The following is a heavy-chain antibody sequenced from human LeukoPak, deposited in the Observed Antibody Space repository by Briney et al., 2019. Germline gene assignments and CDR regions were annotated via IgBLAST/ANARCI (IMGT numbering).Heavy chain of an antibody. CDR2: IKQDGSEK. D-gene: IGHD4-17*01. CDR1: GFTFSSYW. Sequence: PGGSLRLSCAASGFTFSSYWMSWVRQAPGKGLEWVANIKQDGSEKYYVDSVKGRFTISRDNAKNSLYLQMNSLRAEDTAVYYCARDSPFTGTTVTTRYYGMDVWGQGTTVTVSS. V-gene: IGHV3-7*01. CDR3: ARDSPFTGTTVTTRYYGMDV. J-gene: IGHJ6*02.